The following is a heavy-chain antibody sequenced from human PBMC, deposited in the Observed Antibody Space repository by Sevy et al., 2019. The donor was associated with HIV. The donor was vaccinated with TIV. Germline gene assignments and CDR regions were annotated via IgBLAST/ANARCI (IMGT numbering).Heavy chain of an antibody. V-gene: IGHV1-18*01. J-gene: IGHJ4*02. D-gene: IGHD4-17*01. Sequence: ASVKVSCKASGYTFTSYGISWVRQAPGQGLEWMGWISAYNGNTNYAQKLQGRVTMTTDTSTSTAYMELRSLRSDDTAVYYCARDIPYGDYVLSVPWSSFDYWGQGTLVTVSS. CDR3: ARDIPYGDYVLSVPWSSFDY. CDR2: ISAYNGNT. CDR1: GYTFTSYG.